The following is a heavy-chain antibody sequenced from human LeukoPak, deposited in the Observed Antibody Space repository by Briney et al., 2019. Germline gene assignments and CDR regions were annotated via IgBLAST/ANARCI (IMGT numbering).Heavy chain of an antibody. CDR1: GYTFTAYA. Sequence: GASVKVSCKASGYTFTAYAMHWVRQAPGQRLEWMGWINAGNGNTEYSQKFQGRVTITRDTSASTAYMELSSLRSEDTAVYYCARGGRGYYGSGSYDTWGQGTLVTVSS. J-gene: IGHJ5*02. D-gene: IGHD3-10*01. CDR2: INAGNGNT. CDR3: ARGGRGYYGSGSYDT. V-gene: IGHV1-3*01.